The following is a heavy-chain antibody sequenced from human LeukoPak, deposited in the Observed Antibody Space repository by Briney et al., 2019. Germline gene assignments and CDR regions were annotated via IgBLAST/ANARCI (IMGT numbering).Heavy chain of an antibody. Sequence: GGSLRLSCAASGFTFSSYEMNWVRQAPGKGTEWVSYISSSGTTTHYADSVEGRFTISRDSAKNSLYLQMNSLRAEDTAVYYCARVTTGTKVDYWGQGTLVTVSS. CDR1: GFTFSSYE. D-gene: IGHD1-1*01. CDR3: ARVTTGTKVDY. CDR2: ISSSGTTT. V-gene: IGHV3-48*03. J-gene: IGHJ4*02.